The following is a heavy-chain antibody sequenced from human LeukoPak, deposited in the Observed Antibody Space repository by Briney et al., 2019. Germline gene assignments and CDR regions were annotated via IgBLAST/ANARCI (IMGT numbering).Heavy chain of an antibody. V-gene: IGHV7-4-1*02. D-gene: IGHD3-22*01. Sequence: ASVKVSCKASGYTFTSYAMNWVRQAPGQGLEWMGWINTNTGNPTYAQGFTGRFVFSLDTSVSTAYLQISSLRAEDTAVYYCARVAGFGDYYDSSGYPYMDVWGKGTTVTVSS. CDR1: GYTFTSYA. J-gene: IGHJ6*03. CDR2: INTNTGNP. CDR3: ARVAGFGDYYDSSGYPYMDV.